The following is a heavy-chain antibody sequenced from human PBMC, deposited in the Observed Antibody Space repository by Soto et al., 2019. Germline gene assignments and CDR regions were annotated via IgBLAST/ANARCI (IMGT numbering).Heavy chain of an antibody. CDR1: SGSISSSNW. D-gene: IGHD2-8*01. CDR3: ARLFDGAMVGANSWCEP. Sequence: QVQLQESGPGLVKPSGTLSLTCAVSSGSISSSNWWSWVRQPPGKGLEWIGEIYHSGSTNYNPSLKSRVTISVDMYTNQFPLKLSSVTAADTAVYYCARLFDGAMVGANSWCEPWGQGTLVTVSS. V-gene: IGHV4-4*02. J-gene: IGHJ5*02. CDR2: IYHSGST.